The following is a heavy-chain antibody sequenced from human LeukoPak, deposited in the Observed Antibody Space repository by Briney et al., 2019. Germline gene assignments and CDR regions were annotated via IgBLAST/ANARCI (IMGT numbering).Heavy chain of an antibody. V-gene: IGHV3-9*01. Sequence: GGSLRLSCAASGFTFDDYAMHWVRQAPGKGLEWVSGISWNSGRIGYADSVKGRFTTSRDNAENSLYLQMNSLRTEDTALYYCVKDGGDYGDYSYYFDYWGQGTLVTVSS. CDR3: VKDGGDYGDYSYYFDY. CDR1: GFTFDDYA. J-gene: IGHJ4*02. CDR2: ISWNSGRI. D-gene: IGHD4-17*01.